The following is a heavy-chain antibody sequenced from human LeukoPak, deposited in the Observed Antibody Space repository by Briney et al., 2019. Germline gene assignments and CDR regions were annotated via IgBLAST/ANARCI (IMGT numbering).Heavy chain of an antibody. CDR3: AKSGFIVVVPAAHLDY. V-gene: IGHV3-23*01. Sequence: GGSLRLSCAASGFTFNSYAMSWVRQAPGKGLEWVSAISGSGGSTYYADSVKGRFTISRDNSKNTLYLQMNSLRAEDTAVYYCAKSGFIVVVPAAHLDYWGQGTLVTVSS. D-gene: IGHD2-2*01. CDR1: GFTFNSYA. J-gene: IGHJ4*02. CDR2: ISGSGGST.